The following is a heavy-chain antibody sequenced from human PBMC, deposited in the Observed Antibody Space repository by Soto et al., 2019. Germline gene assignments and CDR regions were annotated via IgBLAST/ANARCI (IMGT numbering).Heavy chain of an antibody. Sequence: SETLSLTCAVYGGSFSGYYWSWIRQPPGKGLEWIGEINHSGSTNYNPSLKSRVTISVDTSKNQFSLKLSSVTAADTAVYYCARSDSGFDYWGQGTLVTVSS. CDR3: ARSDSGFDY. V-gene: IGHV4-34*01. J-gene: IGHJ4*02. D-gene: IGHD3-10*01. CDR2: INHSGST. CDR1: GGSFSGYY.